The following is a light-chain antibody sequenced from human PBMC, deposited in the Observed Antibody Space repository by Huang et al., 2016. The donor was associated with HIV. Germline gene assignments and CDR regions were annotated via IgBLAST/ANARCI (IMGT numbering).Light chain of an antibody. CDR2: GAS. V-gene: IGKV3-15*01. Sequence: IVMTQSPVTLSVSPGERAALSCRAGQSIKSNLAWYQQKPGKAPRLLIVGASTRATGVPARFSRSGSGTEFTLTINNLQSDDFAVYYCQQYDYWPPVTFGQGTKV. J-gene: IGKJ1*01. CDR3: QQYDYWPPVT. CDR1: QSIKSN.